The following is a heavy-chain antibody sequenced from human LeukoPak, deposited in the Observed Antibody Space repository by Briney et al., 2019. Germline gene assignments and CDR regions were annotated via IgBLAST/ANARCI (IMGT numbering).Heavy chain of an antibody. CDR2: ISYDGSNK. CDR1: GFTFSSYA. CDR3: ARGGHYYDSSGYYHYYYYYGMDV. J-gene: IGHJ6*02. D-gene: IGHD3-22*01. V-gene: IGHV3-30-3*01. Sequence: GGSLRLSCAASGFTFSSYAMHLVRQAPGKGLEWVAVISYDGSNKYYADSVKGRFTISRDKSKNTLYLQMNSLRAEDTAVYYCARGGHYYDSSGYYHYYYYYGMDVWGQGTTVTVSS.